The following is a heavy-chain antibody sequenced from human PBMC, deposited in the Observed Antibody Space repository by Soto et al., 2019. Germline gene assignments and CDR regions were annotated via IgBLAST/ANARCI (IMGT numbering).Heavy chain of an antibody. J-gene: IGHJ6*02. CDR2: IDPSDSYT. D-gene: IGHD6-25*01. V-gene: IGHV5-10-1*01. CDR3: ARQRPEDYYYYYGMDV. Sequence: PGESLKISCKGSGYSFTSYWISWVRQMPGKGLEWMGRIDPSDSYTNYSPSFQGHVTISADKSISTAYLQWSSLKASDTAMYYCARQRPEDYYYYYGMDVWGQGTTVTVSS. CDR1: GYSFTSYW.